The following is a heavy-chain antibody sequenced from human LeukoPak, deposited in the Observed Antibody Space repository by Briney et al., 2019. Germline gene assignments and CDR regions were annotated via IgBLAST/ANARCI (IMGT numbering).Heavy chain of an antibody. D-gene: IGHD2-2*01. V-gene: IGHV3-74*01. CDR2: INTDGRST. Sequence: GGSLRLSCAASAFTFSSYWMHWVRQAPGKGLVWVSRINTDGRSTTYADSVKGRFIISRDNAKNTLYLQMNSLSAEDTAVYYCARGKCSSTSCYLGDLGFDYWGQGTLVTVSS. CDR3: ARGKCSSTSCYLGDLGFDY. CDR1: AFTFSSYW. J-gene: IGHJ4*02.